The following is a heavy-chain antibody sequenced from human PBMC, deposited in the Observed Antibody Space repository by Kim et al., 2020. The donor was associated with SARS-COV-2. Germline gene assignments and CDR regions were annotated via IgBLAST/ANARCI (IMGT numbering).Heavy chain of an antibody. V-gene: IGHV1-46*01. Sequence: ASVKVSCKASGYTFTSYYMHWVRQAPGQGLEWMGIINPSGGSTSYAQKLQGRVTMTRDTSTSTVYMELSSLRSEDTAVYYCARDSRPTLGYCSSTSCYPATLDYWGQGTLVTVSS. CDR1: GYTFTSYY. CDR3: ARDSRPTLGYCSSTSCYPATLDY. CDR2: INPSGGST. J-gene: IGHJ4*02. D-gene: IGHD2-2*01.